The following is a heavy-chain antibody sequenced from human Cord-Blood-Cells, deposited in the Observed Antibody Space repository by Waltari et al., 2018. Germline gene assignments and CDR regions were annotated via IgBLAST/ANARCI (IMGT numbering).Heavy chain of an antibody. CDR2: INHSGRN. J-gene: IGHJ5*02. V-gene: IGHV4-34*01. CDR3: ASCPSAAGTRSNWFDP. CDR1: VGSFSGYY. Sequence: QVQLQQWGAGLLKPSETLSLSCAVYVGSFSGYYWSWIRQPPGKGLEWNGEINHSGRNNSNPSLKSRVTISVDTSKTQFSLKLSSVTAADTAVYYCASCPSAAGTRSNWFDPWGQGTLVTVSS. D-gene: IGHD6-13*01.